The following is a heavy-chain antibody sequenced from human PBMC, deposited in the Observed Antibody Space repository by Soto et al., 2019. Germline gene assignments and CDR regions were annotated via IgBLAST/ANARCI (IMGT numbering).Heavy chain of an antibody. CDR1: GFTFSSYA. D-gene: IGHD1-20*01. J-gene: IGHJ5*02. CDR2: ISGSGGST. Sequence: GSLRLSCSASGFTFSSYAMSWVRQAPGKGLEWVSAISGSGGSTYYADSVKGRFTISRDNSKNTLYLQMNSLRAEDTAVYYCAKDGHNWDTNWFDPWGQGTLVTVSS. V-gene: IGHV3-23*01. CDR3: AKDGHNWDTNWFDP.